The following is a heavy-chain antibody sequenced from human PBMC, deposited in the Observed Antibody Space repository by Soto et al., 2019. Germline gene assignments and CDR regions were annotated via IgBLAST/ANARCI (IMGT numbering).Heavy chain of an antibody. D-gene: IGHD3-22*01. CDR3: AAGFYYDSSGYSSSSFDY. Sequence: SVKVSRKASGFTFTSSAMQWVRQARGQRLEWIGWIVVGSGNTNYAQKFQERVTITRDMSTSTAYMELSSLRSEDTAVYYCAAGFYYDSSGYSSSSFDYWGQGTLVTVSS. CDR2: IVVGSGNT. CDR1: GFTFTSSA. V-gene: IGHV1-58*02. J-gene: IGHJ4*02.